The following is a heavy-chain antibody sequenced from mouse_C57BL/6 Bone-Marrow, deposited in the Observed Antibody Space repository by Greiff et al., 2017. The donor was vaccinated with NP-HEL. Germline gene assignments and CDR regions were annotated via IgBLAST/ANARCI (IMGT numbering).Heavy chain of an antibody. CDR1: FSTFTASS. J-gene: IGHJ2*01. D-gene: IGHD2-1*01. V-gene: IGHV1-15*01. Sequence: QVHVKQSGAELVRPFASLPLSCHSSFSTFTASSLPFLPPPPLPVLECICAIDPEPGVSTYNQKFKGKAILTADKSSSTAYMELRSLTSEDSAVYYCTRGGYGNFPDYWGQGTTLTVSS. CDR2: IDPEPGVS. CDR3: TRGGYGNFPDY.